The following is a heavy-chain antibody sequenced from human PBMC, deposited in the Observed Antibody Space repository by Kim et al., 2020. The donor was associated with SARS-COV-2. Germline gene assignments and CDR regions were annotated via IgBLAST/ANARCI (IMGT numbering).Heavy chain of an antibody. CDR2: ISYDGSNK. CDR3: AREIQSGY. J-gene: IGHJ4*02. V-gene: IGHV3-30-3*01. Sequence: GGSLRLSCAASGFTFSSYAMHWVRQAPGKGLEWVAVISYDGSNKYYADSVKGRFTISRDNSKNTLYLQMNSLRAEDTAVYYCAREIQSGYWGQGTLVTVSS. CDR1: GFTFSSYA.